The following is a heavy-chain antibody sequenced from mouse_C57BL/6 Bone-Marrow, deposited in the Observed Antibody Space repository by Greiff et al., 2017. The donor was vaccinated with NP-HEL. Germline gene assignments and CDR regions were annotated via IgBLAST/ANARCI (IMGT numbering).Heavy chain of an antibody. D-gene: IGHD2-2*01. CDR1: GYTFTSYW. J-gene: IGHJ1*03. CDR2: IDPSDSYT. Sequence: QVQLQQPGAELVMPGASVKLSCKASGYTFTSYWMHWVKQRPGQGLEWIGEIDPSDSYTNYNQKFKGKSTLTVDKSSSTAYMQLSSLTSEDSAVYYWARGGLPPDWYFDVWGTGTTVTVAS. V-gene: IGHV1-69*01. CDR3: ARGGLPPDWYFDV.